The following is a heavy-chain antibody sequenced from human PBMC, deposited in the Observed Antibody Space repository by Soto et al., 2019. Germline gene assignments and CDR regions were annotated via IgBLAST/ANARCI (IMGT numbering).Heavy chain of an antibody. CDR2: FDPGGGGT. V-gene: IGHV1-24*01. CDR1: GYTLTELS. CDR3: AREYYYDSSGYSGGVGSPGEYYFDY. J-gene: IGHJ4*02. D-gene: IGHD3-22*01. Sequence: ASVKVSCKVSGYTLTELSMHWVRQAPGKGLEWMGGFDPGGGGTSYAQKFQGRVTMTRDTSTSTVYMELSSLRSEDTAVYYCAREYYYDSSGYSGGVGSPGEYYFDYWGQGTLVTVSS.